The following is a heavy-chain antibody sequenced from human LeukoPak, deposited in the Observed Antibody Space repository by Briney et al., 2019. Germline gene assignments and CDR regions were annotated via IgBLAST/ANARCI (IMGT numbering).Heavy chain of an antibody. Sequence: GGSLRLSCVASGFNLNHFEIHWVRQAPGKGLEWVSGISGDGASTHYAESVKGQFTISRDNSQNTLFLQMNSLRVEDTAIYYCAKDSYVSGRPLHTFDVWGQGTMVTVSS. CDR2: ISGDGAST. CDR3: AKDSYVSGRPLHTFDV. CDR1: GFNLNHFE. D-gene: IGHD3-10*01. V-gene: IGHV3-23*01. J-gene: IGHJ3*01.